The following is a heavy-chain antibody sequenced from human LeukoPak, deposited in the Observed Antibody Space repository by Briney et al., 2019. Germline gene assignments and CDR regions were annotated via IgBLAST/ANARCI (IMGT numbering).Heavy chain of an antibody. D-gene: IGHD2/OR15-2a*01. CDR2: ISASGGTT. CDR1: GFTFSSYA. CDR3: AKGGTKNFDS. V-gene: IGHV3-23*01. Sequence: PGGSLRLSCAASGFTFSSYAMRWVRQAPGTGLEWVSSISASGGTTYYADSVKGRFTISRDNSKNTVYLQMNSLRAEDTAVYYCAKGGTKNFDSWGQGTLVTVSS. J-gene: IGHJ4*02.